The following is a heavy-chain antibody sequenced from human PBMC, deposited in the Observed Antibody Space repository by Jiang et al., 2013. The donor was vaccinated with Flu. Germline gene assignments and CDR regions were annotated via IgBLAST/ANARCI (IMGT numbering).Heavy chain of an antibody. Sequence: YGMHWGPPRASRARGTGSGWLVISYDGSNKYYADSVKGRFTISRDNSKNTLYLQMNSLRAEDTAVYYCAKVPRPGIAAAGTDYWGQGTLVTVSS. CDR1: YG. CDR3: AKVPRPGIAAAGTDY. CDR2: ISYDGSNK. D-gene: IGHD6-13*01. V-gene: IGHV3-30*18. J-gene: IGHJ4*02.